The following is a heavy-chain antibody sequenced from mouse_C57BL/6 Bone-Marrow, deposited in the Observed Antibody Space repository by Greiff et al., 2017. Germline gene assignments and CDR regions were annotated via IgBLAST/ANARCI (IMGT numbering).Heavy chain of an antibody. CDR2: IYPTSGRT. CDR3: AIAGPLGRSFDY. J-gene: IGHJ2*01. CDR1: GYTFTSYW. V-gene: IGHV1-55*01. Sequence: QVQLKQPGAELVKPGASVKMSCKASGYTFTSYWITWVKQRPGQGLEWIGDIYPTSGRTNYNEKFKSKARLTVDTSSNTAYMQLSSLTSEDSAFFYCAIAGPLGRSFDYWGQGTTLTVSS. D-gene: IGHD4-1*01.